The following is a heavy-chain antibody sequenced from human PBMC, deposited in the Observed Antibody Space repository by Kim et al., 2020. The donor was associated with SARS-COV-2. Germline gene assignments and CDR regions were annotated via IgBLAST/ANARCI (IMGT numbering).Heavy chain of an antibody. V-gene: IGHV3-30*04. Sequence: GGSLRLSCAASGFTFSSYAMHWVRQAPGKGLEWVAVISYDGSNKYYADSVKGRFTISRDNAKNSLYLQMNSLRAEDTAVYYCARGSYDYVGGSYRRGYWGRETLVTVSS. J-gene: IGHJ4*02. D-gene: IGHD3-16*01. CDR3: ARGSYDYVGGSYRRGY. CDR1: GFTFSSYA. CDR2: ISYDGSNK.